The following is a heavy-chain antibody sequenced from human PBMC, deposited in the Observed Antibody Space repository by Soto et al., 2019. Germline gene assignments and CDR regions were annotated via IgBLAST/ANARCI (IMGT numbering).Heavy chain of an antibody. CDR1: GFTFSSYW. V-gene: IGHV3-7*01. D-gene: IGHD5-12*01. CDR3: ASWGFIVATNWYFDL. Sequence: EAQLVESGGGLVQPGGSLRLSCAASGFTFSSYWMSWVRQAPGKGLEWVANIKQDGNEESYVDSVKGRFTISRVNTKNSLFLQMNSLRAEDTAVYYCASWGFIVATNWYFDLWGRGTLVTVSS. CDR2: IKQDGNEE. J-gene: IGHJ2*01.